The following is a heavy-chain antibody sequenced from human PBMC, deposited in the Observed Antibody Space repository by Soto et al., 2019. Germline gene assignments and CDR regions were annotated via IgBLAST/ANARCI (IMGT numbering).Heavy chain of an antibody. CDR1: GGTFSSYA. V-gene: IGHV1-69*01. CDR3: ARAGDCSSTSCYGYYYYGMDV. J-gene: IGHJ6*02. D-gene: IGHD2-2*01. Sequence: QVQLVQSGAEVKKPGSSVKVSCKASGGTFSSYAISWVRQAPGQGLEWMGGIIPIFGTANYAQKFQGRVTITADESTSTAYMELSSLRSEDTAVYYCARAGDCSSTSCYGYYYYGMDVWGQGTTVTVSS. CDR2: IIPIFGTA.